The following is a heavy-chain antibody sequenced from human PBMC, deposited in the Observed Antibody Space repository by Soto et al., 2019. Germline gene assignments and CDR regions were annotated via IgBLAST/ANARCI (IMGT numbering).Heavy chain of an antibody. CDR3: ARDLGYSCGYGPVDY. D-gene: IGHD5-18*01. J-gene: IGHJ4*02. CDR1: GFTFSSYA. CDR2: ISGSGIST. V-gene: IGHV3-23*01. Sequence: EVQLLESGGGLVQPGGSLRLSCAASGFTFSSYAMSWVRQAPGKGLEWVSVISGSGISTYYADSVKGRFTLSRDNSNKALHLAMHSPRAEDTAVYYCARDLGYSCGYGPVDYWGEGTLVTVSS.